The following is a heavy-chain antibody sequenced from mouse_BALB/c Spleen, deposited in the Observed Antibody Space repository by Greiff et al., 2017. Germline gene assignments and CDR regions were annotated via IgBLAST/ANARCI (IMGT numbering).Heavy chain of an antibody. Sequence: VQVVESGPGLVAPSQSLSITCTVSGFSLTSYGVHWVRQPPGKGLEWLGVIWAGGSTNYNSALMSRLSISKDNSKSQVFLKMNSLQTDDTAMYYCARGYGNYVRFYFDYWGQGTTLTVSS. V-gene: IGHV2-9*02. CDR1: GFSLTSYG. J-gene: IGHJ2*01. CDR3: ARGYGNYVRFYFDY. D-gene: IGHD2-10*02. CDR2: IWAGGST.